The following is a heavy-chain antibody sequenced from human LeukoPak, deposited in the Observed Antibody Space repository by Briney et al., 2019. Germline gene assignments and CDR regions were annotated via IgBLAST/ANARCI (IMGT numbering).Heavy chain of an antibody. J-gene: IGHJ6*02. V-gene: IGHV4-38-2*02. CDR3: ARARQSYYYYGMDV. CDR2: IYQSGST. CDR1: GYSISSGYY. Sequence: SETLSLTCSVSGYSISSGYYWGWIRQPPGKGLEWIGSIYQSGSTYYNPSLKSRVTISVDTSKNQFSLKLSSVTAADTAVYYCARARQSYYYYGMDVWGQGTTVTVSS.